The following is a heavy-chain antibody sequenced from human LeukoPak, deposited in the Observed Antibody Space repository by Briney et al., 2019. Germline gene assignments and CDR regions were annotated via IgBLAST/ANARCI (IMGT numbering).Heavy chain of an antibody. CDR3: AKDSRQWLVNGMDV. Sequence: GGSLRLSCAASGFTFSSYGMHWVRQAPGKGLEWVAVISYDGSNKYYADSVKGRFTISTDNSKNTQYLQMNSLRAEDTAVNDCAKDSRQWLVNGMDVWGQGPTVTV. D-gene: IGHD6-19*01. CDR1: GFTFSSYG. V-gene: IGHV3-30*18. J-gene: IGHJ6*02. CDR2: ISYDGSNK.